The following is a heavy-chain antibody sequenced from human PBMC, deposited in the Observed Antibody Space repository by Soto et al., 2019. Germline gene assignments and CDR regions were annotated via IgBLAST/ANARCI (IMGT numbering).Heavy chain of an antibody. D-gene: IGHD1-26*01. CDR3: AKDRPSGSRPYYYGMDV. CDR2: ISYDGSNK. V-gene: IGHV3-30*18. Sequence: GGSLRLSCAASGFTFSSYGMHWVRQTPGKGLEWVAVISYDGSNKYYADSVKGRFTISRDNSKNTLYLQMNSLRAEDTAVYYCAKDRPSGSRPYYYGMDVWGQGTTVTVSS. J-gene: IGHJ6*02. CDR1: GFTFSSYG.